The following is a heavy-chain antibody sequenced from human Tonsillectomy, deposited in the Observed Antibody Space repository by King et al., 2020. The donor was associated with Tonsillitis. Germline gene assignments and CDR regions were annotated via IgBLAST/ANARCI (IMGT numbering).Heavy chain of an antibody. D-gene: IGHD3-22*01. Sequence: VQLVESGGGLVKPGGSLRLSCAASGFTFSDYYMSWIRQAPGKGLEWVSYISSSSSYTNYADSVKGRFTISRDNAKNSLYLQMNSLRAEDTAVYYCTRDRGRDYDDSSGYPYDAFDIWGQGTMVTVSS. CDR3: TRDRGRDYDDSSGYPYDAFDI. CDR1: GFTFSDYY. J-gene: IGHJ3*02. CDR2: ISSSSSYT. V-gene: IGHV3-11*06.